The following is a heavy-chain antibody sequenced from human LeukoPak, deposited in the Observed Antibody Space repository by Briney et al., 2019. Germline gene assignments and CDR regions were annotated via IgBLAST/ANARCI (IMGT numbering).Heavy chain of an antibody. CDR2: ISSSSTI. CDR3: ARFGGGTKSTDY. CDR1: GFTFSSYS. J-gene: IGHJ4*02. V-gene: IGHV3-48*02. Sequence: GGSLRLSCAASGFTFSSYSMNWVRQAPGKGLEWVSYISSSSTIYYADSVKGRFTISRDNAKNSLYLQMNSLRDEDTAVYYCARFGGGTKSTDYWGQGTLVTVSS. D-gene: IGHD1-1*01.